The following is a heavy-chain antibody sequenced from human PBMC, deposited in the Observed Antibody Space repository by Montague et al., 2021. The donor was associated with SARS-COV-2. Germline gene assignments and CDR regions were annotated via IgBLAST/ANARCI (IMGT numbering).Heavy chain of an antibody. Sequence: SETLSLTCAVYGGSFSVHSWSWIRQSPGKGLEWIGEINHRGSTTYMSSLKSRVTMSVDTSKNQFSLKMSSVTAADTAIYYCARGGLAGGNYDIWSFSYTSPLDYWGQGTQVTVSS. CDR3: ARGGLAGGNYDIWSFSYTSPLDY. V-gene: IGHV4-34*01. J-gene: IGHJ4*02. CDR1: GGSFSVHS. D-gene: IGHD3-3*01. CDR2: INHRGST.